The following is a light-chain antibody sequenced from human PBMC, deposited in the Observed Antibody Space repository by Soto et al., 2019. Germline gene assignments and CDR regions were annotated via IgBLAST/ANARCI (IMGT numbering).Light chain of an antibody. CDR1: QSVSSSY. CDR2: GAS. CDR3: QQYGSSST. V-gene: IGKV3-20*01. J-gene: IGKJ5*01. Sequence: EIVLTQSPGTLSLSPGERATLSCRDSQSVSSSYLAWYQQKPGQAPRLLIYGASSRPTGIPDRFSGSGSGTDFTLTISRLEPEDFAVYYCQQYGSSSTFGQGTRLEIK.